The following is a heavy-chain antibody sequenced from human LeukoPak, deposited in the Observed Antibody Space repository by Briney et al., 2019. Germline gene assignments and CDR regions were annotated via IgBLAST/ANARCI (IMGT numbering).Heavy chain of an antibody. CDR1: GASITSRSYY. D-gene: IGHD6-6*01. CDR2: IYHSGTT. CDR3: ARDFSSSSTVYYYYYMDV. J-gene: IGHJ6*03. V-gene: IGHV4-39*07. Sequence: SETLSLTCTVSGASITSRSYYWGWVRQSPGKGLEWIGSIYHSGTTYYSPSLKSRVTISLDTSKNQFSLKLSSVTAADTAIYYCARDFSSSSTVYYYYYMDVWGKGTTVTVSS.